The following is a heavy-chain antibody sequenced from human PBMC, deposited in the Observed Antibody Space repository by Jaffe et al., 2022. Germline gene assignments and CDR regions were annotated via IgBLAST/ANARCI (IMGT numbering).Heavy chain of an antibody. CDR2: IYYSGST. CDR3: ARMYCSSTSCYDY. CDR1: GGSVSSGSYY. Sequence: QVQLQESGPGLVKPSETLSLTCTVSGGSVSSGSYYWSWIRQPPGKGLEWIGYIYYSGSTNYNPSLKSRVTISVDTSKNQFSLKLSSVTAADTAVYYCARMYCSSTSCYDYWGQGTLVTVSS. D-gene: IGHD2-2*01. J-gene: IGHJ4*02. V-gene: IGHV4-61*01.